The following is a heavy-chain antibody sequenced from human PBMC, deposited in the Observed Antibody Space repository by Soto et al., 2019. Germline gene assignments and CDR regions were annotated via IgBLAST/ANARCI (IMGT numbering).Heavy chain of an antibody. V-gene: IGHV4-59*08. J-gene: IGHJ4*02. Sequence: SETLSLTCTISLGSISSYYCSWIRQTPGKGLEWIGYIFYFGSTNYNPSLKSRVTLSIDTSKNQLSLKLSSVTAADTAVYYCARHSPDFDWLSQFDYWGQGTLVTVS. D-gene: IGHD3-9*01. CDR2: IFYFGST. CDR3: ARHSPDFDWLSQFDY. CDR1: LGSISSYY.